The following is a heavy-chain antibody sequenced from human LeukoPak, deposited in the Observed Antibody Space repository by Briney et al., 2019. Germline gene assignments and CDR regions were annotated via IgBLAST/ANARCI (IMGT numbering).Heavy chain of an antibody. J-gene: IGHJ6*03. D-gene: IGHD3-3*01. CDR1: GGTFSSYV. CDR2: IIPIFGTA. Sequence: ASVKVSCKASGGTFSSYVISWVRQAPGQGLEWMGGIIPIFGTANYAQKFQGRVTITAGESTSTAYMELSSLRSEDTAVYYCAREQTIFGVVPLYYYMDVWGKGTTVTVSS. V-gene: IGHV1-69*13. CDR3: AREQTIFGVVPLYYYMDV.